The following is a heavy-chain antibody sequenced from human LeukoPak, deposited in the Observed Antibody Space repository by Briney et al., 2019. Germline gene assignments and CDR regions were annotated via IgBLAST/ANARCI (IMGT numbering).Heavy chain of an antibody. CDR3: ARSEWLVPWFDP. CDR1: GGSISSSSYY. J-gene: IGHJ5*02. Sequence: PSETLSLTCTVSGGSISSSSYYWGWIRQPPGKGLEWIGSIYYSGSTYYNPSLKSRVTISVDTSKNQFSLKLSSVTAADTAVYYCARSEWLVPWFDPWGQGTLVTVSS. V-gene: IGHV4-39*07. D-gene: IGHD6-19*01. CDR2: IYYSGST.